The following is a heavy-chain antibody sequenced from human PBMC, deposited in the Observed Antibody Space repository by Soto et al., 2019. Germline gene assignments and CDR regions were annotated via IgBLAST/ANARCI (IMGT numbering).Heavy chain of an antibody. V-gene: IGHV1-69*01. Sequence: QEQLVQSGAEVKKPGSSVKVSCKDSGGLFSSFAISWVRQAPGQGLEWMGGIIPVFGTTNYAQKFQGRVTITADESTNTAYMELSSLTSDDMAMYYCARGGGPYVWFNEFWCHGTQVTVSS. CDR1: GGLFSSFA. CDR3: ARGGGPYVWFNEF. J-gene: IGHJ4*01. D-gene: IGHD3-16*01. CDR2: IIPVFGTT.